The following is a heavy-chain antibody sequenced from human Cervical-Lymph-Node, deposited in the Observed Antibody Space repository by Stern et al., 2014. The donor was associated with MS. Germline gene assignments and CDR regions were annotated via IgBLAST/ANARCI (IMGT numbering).Heavy chain of an antibody. Sequence: QVQLQESGPGLVKPSQTLSLTCTVSGGSISSGGYYWSWIRQHPGKGLEWIGYIYYSGSTYYNPSLKSLVTISVDTSKNQFALKLSSVTAADTAVYYCARCIAAPRGLYYFDYWGQGTLVTVSS. J-gene: IGHJ4*02. CDR3: ARCIAAPRGLYYFDY. CDR2: IYYSGST. D-gene: IGHD6-13*01. V-gene: IGHV4-31*01. CDR1: GGSISSGGYY.